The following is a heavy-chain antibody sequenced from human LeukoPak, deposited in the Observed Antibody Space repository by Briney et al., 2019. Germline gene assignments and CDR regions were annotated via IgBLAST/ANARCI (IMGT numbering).Heavy chain of an antibody. CDR3: GRAQVYYYDSRGYQGY. D-gene: IGHD3-22*01. Sequence: PGGSLRLSCAASGFTFSDYYMSWIRQAPGKGLEWVSYISSSGSTIYYADSVKGRFTISRDNAKNSLYLQMNSLRAEDTAVYYCGRAQVYYYDSRGYQGYWGQGTLVTVSP. J-gene: IGHJ4*02. CDR2: ISSSGSTI. CDR1: GFTFSDYY. V-gene: IGHV3-11*01.